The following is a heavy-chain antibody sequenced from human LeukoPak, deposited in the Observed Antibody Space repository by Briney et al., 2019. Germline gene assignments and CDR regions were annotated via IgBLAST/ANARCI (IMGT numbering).Heavy chain of an antibody. J-gene: IGHJ6*03. V-gene: IGHV3-23*01. Sequence: GSLRLSCAASGFTFSSYVMSWVRQAPGKGLEWVSTISGSGGSTYYADSVKGGFTISRDNSKNTLYLQMNSLRAEDTAVYYCAKSSTFYYYYSMDVWGKGTTVTVSS. CDR3: AKSSTFYYYYSMDV. CDR1: GFTFSSYV. CDR2: ISGSGGST.